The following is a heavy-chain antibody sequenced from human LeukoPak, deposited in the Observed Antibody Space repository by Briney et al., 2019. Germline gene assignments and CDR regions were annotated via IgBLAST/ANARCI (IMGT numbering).Heavy chain of an antibody. CDR1: GYTFTTYA. Sequence: ASVKVSCKASGYTFTTYAIHWVRQAPGQGLEWMGGINAGNGNTKYSQKFQGKVTITRDTSASTVYMELSSLIPEDTTVYYCAREYSSSSGRTFDYWGQGTLVTVSS. J-gene: IGHJ4*02. CDR3: AREYSSSSGRTFDY. V-gene: IGHV1-3*01. D-gene: IGHD6-6*01. CDR2: INAGNGNT.